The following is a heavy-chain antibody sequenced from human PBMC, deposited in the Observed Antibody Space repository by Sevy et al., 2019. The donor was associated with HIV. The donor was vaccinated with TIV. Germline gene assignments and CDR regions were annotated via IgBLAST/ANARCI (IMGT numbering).Heavy chain of an antibody. Sequence: GGSLRLSCAASGFSFSIYWMSWVRQAPGKGLEWVATMKQYGSEADYVDSVKGRFTISRDNAKNSLFLQMNSLSAEDTAVYYCVREGLGGYSYSLDYWGHGTLVTVSS. CDR1: GFSFSIYW. CDR2: MKQYGSEA. V-gene: IGHV3-7*01. CDR3: VREGLGGYSYSLDY. D-gene: IGHD5-18*01. J-gene: IGHJ4*01.